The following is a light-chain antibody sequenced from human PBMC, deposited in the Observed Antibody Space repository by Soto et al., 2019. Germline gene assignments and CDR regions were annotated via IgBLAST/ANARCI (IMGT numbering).Light chain of an antibody. CDR2: GTS. V-gene: IGKV3-20*01. J-gene: IGKJ1*01. CDR3: QQYGSSPWT. Sequence: ETVLTQSPGSLSLSLGDRATLSCRASQTVSNSYLAWYQQKPGQASRLFIYGTSSRATGIPDRFSGSGSGTDFTLTINRLEPEDFVIYYCQQYGSSPWTFGQGTKVDIK. CDR1: QTVSNSY.